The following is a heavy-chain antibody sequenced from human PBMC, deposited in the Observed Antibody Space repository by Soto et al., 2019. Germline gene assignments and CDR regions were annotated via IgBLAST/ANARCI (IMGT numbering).Heavy chain of an antibody. CDR2: IYHSGTT. CDR1: GGSISRTNW. CDR3: AKSITFGWLLFDY. J-gene: IGHJ4*02. Sequence: SETLSLTCAVSGGSISRTNWWSWVRQPPGKGLEWIGEIYHSGTTNYNPSLKSRVTMSVDKSKNQFSLKLSSVTAADTAVYYCAKSITFGWLLFDYWGRGTLITVPS. V-gene: IGHV4-4*02. D-gene: IGHD3-9*01.